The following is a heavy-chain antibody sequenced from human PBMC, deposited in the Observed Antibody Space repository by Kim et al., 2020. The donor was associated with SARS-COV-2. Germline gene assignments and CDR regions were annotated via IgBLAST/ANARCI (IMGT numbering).Heavy chain of an antibody. V-gene: IGHV1-24*01. CDR2: FDPEDGET. CDR1: GYTLTELS. J-gene: IGHJ5*02. D-gene: IGHD2-2*01. Sequence: ASVKVSCKISGYTLTELSMHWVRQAPGKGLEWMGGFDPEDGETIYAQKFQGRVTMTEDTSTDTAYMELSSLRSEDTAVYYCAASCSITICRWFDPWGQGTLVTVPS. CDR3: AASCSITICRWFDP.